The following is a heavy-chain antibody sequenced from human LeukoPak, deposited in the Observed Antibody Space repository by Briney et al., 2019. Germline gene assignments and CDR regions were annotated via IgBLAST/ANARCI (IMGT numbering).Heavy chain of an antibody. V-gene: IGHV3-7*03. D-gene: IGHD6-19*01. CDR2: IKQDGSEK. Sequence: GGSLRLSCAASGFTFSSYWMSWVRQAPGKGLEWVANIKQDGSEKYYVDSVKGRFTISRDNAKNSLYLQMNSLRAEDTAVYYCAKGLSSGLTANYFDYWGQGTLVTVSS. J-gene: IGHJ4*02. CDR3: AKGLSSGLTANYFDY. CDR1: GFTFSSYW.